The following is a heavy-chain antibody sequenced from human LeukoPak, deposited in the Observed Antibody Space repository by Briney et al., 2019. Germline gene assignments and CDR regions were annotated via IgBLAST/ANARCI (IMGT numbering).Heavy chain of an antibody. V-gene: IGHV4-59*02. CDR3: ARVPAAPRLYMDV. CDR1: SGSVNSYY. D-gene: IGHD2-2*01. Sequence: SETLSLTCTVSSGSVNSYYWSWVRQPPGKGLEWIGYIYYSGSTNYNPSLKSRVTISVDTSKNQFSLKLSSVTAADTAVYYCARVPAAPRLYMDVWGQGTTVIVSS. J-gene: IGHJ6*02. CDR2: IYYSGST.